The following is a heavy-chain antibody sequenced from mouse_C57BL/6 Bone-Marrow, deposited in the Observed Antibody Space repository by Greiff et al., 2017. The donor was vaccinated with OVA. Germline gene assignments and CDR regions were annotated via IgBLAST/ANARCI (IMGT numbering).Heavy chain of an antibody. Sequence: EVKVVESGAELVRPGASVKLSCTASGFNIKDYYMHWVKQRPEQGLEWIGRIDPEDGDTEYAPKFQGKATMTADTSSNTAYLQLSRLTSEDTAVYYCTTGDYDLYAMDYWGQGTSVTVSS. V-gene: IGHV14-1*01. J-gene: IGHJ4*01. CDR3: TTGDYDLYAMDY. CDR1: GFNIKDYY. CDR2: IDPEDGDT. D-gene: IGHD2-4*01.